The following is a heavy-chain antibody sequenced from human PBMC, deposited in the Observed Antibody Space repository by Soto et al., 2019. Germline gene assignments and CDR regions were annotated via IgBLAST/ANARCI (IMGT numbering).Heavy chain of an antibody. V-gene: IGHV3-23*01. D-gene: IGHD3-16*02. CDR1: GFTFSRHD. CDR2: ISKTGDRT. Sequence: GGSLRLSCAASGFTFSRHDMSWVRQAPGKGLEWVSSISKTGDRTHYAASVKGRLTISRDNSKNTLYLQMSSLRAEDTAVYYCAKHHPLFNYWGQGTLVTVSS. J-gene: IGHJ4*01. CDR3: AKHHPLFNY.